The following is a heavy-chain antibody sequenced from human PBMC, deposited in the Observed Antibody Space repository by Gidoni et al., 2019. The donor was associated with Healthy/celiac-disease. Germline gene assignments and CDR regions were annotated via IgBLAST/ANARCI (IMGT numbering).Heavy chain of an antibody. CDR3: AKAPPHVTIFGVVHYYGMDV. V-gene: IGHV3-23*01. J-gene: IGHJ6*02. Sequence: EVQLLESGGGLVQPGGSLRLSCAASGFTFSSYAMSWVRQAPGKGLEWVSAISGGGGSTYYADSVKGRFTISRDNSKNTLYLQMNSLRAEDTAVYYCAKAPPHVTIFGVVHYYGMDVWGQGTTVTVSS. CDR2: ISGGGGST. CDR1: GFTFSSYA. D-gene: IGHD3-3*01.